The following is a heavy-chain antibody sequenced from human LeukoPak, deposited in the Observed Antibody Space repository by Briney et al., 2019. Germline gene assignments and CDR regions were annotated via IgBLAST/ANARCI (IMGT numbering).Heavy chain of an antibody. D-gene: IGHD6-19*01. CDR3: ARAGYSSGWYGGYFDY. Sequence: SVKVSCEASGGTFSSYAISWVRQAPGQGLEWMGGIIPIFGTANYAQKFQGRVTITTDESTSTAYMELSSLRSEDTAVYYCARAGYSSGWYGGYFDYWGQGTLVTVSS. CDR1: GGTFSSYA. J-gene: IGHJ4*02. V-gene: IGHV1-69*05. CDR2: IIPIFGTA.